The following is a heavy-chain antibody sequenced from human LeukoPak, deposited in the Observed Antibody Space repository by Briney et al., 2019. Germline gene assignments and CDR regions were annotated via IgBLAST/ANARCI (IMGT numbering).Heavy chain of an antibody. Sequence: TGGSLRLSCAASGFTFSSYWMHWVRQAPGKGLVWVSRINSDGSSTSYADSVKGRFTISRDNAKNTLYLQMNSLRAEDTAVYYCARGSSGWAWDWFDPWGQGTLVTVSS. V-gene: IGHV3-74*01. CDR1: GFTFSSYW. J-gene: IGHJ5*02. D-gene: IGHD6-19*01. CDR2: INSDGSST. CDR3: ARGSSGWAWDWFDP.